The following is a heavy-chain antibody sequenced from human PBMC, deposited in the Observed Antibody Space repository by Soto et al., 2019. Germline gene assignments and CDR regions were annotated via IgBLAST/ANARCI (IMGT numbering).Heavy chain of an antibody. CDR2: IYSGGST. D-gene: IGHD5-12*01. J-gene: IGHJ4*02. CDR3: ARSYSASVYDEVEDY. V-gene: IGHV3-66*01. Sequence: EVQLVESGGGLVQPGGSLRLSCAASGFTVSSNYMSWVRQAPGKGLEWVSVIYSGGSTYYADSVKGRFTISRDNSKNTLYLQMNSLRAEDTAVYYCARSYSASVYDEVEDYWGQGTLVTVSS. CDR1: GFTVSSNY.